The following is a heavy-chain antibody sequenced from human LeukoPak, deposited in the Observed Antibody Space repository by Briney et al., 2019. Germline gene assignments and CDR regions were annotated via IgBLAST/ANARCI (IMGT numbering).Heavy chain of an antibody. CDR3: ARVLSIVVVPGATFWFDP. Sequence: SETLSLTCAVYGGSFSGYYWSWIRQPPGKGLEWIGAVNHSGSTNYNPSLKSRVTISVDTSKNQFSLKLSSVTAAGTAVYHCARVLSIVVVPGATFWFDPWGQGTLVTVSS. CDR2: VNHSGST. V-gene: IGHV4-34*01. CDR1: GGSFSGYY. D-gene: IGHD2-2*01. J-gene: IGHJ5*02.